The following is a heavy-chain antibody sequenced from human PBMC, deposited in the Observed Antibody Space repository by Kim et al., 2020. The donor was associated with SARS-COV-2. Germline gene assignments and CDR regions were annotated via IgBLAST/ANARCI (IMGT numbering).Heavy chain of an antibody. CDR1: GFTFSSYS. J-gene: IGHJ5*02. Sequence: LSLTCAASGFTFSSYSMNWVRQAPGKGLEWVSSISSSSSYIYYADSVKGRFTISRDNAKNSLYLQMNSLRAEDTAVYYCARDNYVWGSYRYWGSNWFDPWGQGTLVTVSS. CDR2: ISSSSSYI. V-gene: IGHV3-21*01. CDR3: ARDNYVWGSYRYWGSNWFDP. D-gene: IGHD3-16*02.